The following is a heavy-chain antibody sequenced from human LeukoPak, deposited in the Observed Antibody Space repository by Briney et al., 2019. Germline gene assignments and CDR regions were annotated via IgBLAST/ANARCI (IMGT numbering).Heavy chain of an antibody. CDR2: ISYDGSDK. V-gene: IGHV3-30*03. D-gene: IGHD1-1*01. CDR1: GFTFSSYG. J-gene: IGHJ4*02. Sequence: PGGSLRLSCAASGFTFSSYGMHWVRQAPGKGLEWAAVISYDGSDKQYADSVKGRFTISRDNAKNSLHLQMNSLRAEDTAVYYCARGVYANNYYFDCWGQGTLATVSS. CDR3: ARGVYANNYYFDC.